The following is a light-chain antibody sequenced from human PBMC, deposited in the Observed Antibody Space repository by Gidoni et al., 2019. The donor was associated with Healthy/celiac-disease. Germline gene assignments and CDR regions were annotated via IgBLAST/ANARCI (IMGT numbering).Light chain of an antibody. Sequence: QSVLTPPPSVSGAPGQRVTISCTGSSSNIGAGYDVHWYQQLPGTAPKLLIYGNSHRPSGVPDRFSGSKAGTSASLAITGLQAEDEADYYCQSYDSSLSGSDVVFGGGTKLTVL. CDR2: GNS. V-gene: IGLV1-40*01. CDR3: QSYDSSLSGSDVV. CDR1: SSNIGAGYD. J-gene: IGLJ2*01.